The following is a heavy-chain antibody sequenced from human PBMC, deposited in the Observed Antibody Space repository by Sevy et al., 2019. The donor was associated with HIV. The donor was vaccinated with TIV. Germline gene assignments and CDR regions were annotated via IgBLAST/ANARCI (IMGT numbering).Heavy chain of an antibody. J-gene: IGHJ4*02. Sequence: EGSLRLSCAASGIIFKSYVMSWVRQAPGKGLEWLSGISASGGSTYYADSVKGRFTISRDNFKSTLYLQMNILRAEDTAVYYCAGAGVGAKGFDYWGQGTLVTVSS. CDR2: ISASGGST. V-gene: IGHV3-23*01. CDR3: AGAGVGAKGFDY. D-gene: IGHD1-26*01. CDR1: GIIFKSYV.